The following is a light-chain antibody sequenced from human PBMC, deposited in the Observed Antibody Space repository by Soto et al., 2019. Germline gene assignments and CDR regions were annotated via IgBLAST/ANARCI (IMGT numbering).Light chain of an antibody. CDR1: QSVSSY. CDR3: QQYAESPLT. CDR2: DAS. V-gene: IGKV3-11*01. Sequence: EIVLTQSPATLSLSPGERATLSCRASQSVSSYLAWYQQKPGQAPRLLIYDASNRATGIPDRFIGSGSGTDFALTISRLEPEDFAVYYCQQYAESPLTFGPGTKVDIK. J-gene: IGKJ3*01.